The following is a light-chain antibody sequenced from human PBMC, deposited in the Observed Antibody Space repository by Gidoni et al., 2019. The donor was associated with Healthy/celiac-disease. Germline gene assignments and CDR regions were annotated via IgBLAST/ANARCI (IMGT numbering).Light chain of an antibody. V-gene: IGKV2-28*01. J-gene: IGKJ1*01. CDR3: MQALQTLWT. Sequence: DIVMTQSPLSLPVTPGEPAPISCRSSQSLLHSNGYNYLDWYLQKPGQSPQLLIYLGSNRASGVPDRFSGSGSGTDFTLKISRVEAEDVGVYYCMQALQTLWTFGQGTKVEIQ. CDR2: LGS. CDR1: QSLLHSNGYNY.